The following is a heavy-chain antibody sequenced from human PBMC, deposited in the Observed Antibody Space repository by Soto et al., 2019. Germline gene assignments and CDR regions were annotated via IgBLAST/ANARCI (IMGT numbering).Heavy chain of an antibody. CDR3: ARGTSSWSWKFDY. J-gene: IGHJ4*02. V-gene: IGHV4-59*01. CDR1: GGSISSYY. CDR2: IYYSVST. Sequence: SETLSLTCTVSGGSISSYYWSWIRQPPGKGLEWIGYIYYSVSTNYNPSLKSRVTISVDTSKNQFSLRLTSVTAADTAVYYCARGTSSWSWKFDYWGQGILVTVSS. D-gene: IGHD6-13*01.